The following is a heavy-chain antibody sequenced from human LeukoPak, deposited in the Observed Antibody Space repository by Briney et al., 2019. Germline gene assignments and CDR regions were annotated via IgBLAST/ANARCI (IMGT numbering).Heavy chain of an antibody. Sequence: ASVKVSCKASGYTFTGYYMHWVRQAPGQGLEWMGWINPNSGGTNYAQKFQGRVTMTRDTSISTAYMELSRLRSDDTAVYYCARVRRTGLEVISMDYWGQGTLVTASS. CDR3: ARVRRTGLEVISMDY. D-gene: IGHD3-22*01. V-gene: IGHV1-2*02. J-gene: IGHJ4*02. CDR2: INPNSGGT. CDR1: GYTFTGYY.